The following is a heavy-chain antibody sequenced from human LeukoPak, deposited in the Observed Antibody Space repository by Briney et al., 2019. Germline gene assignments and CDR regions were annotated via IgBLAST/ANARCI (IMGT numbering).Heavy chain of an antibody. V-gene: IGHV3-7*01. CDR3: ARDEIGSSEY. CDR2: TNQGGSET. CDR1: GFTLSNYW. Sequence: GGSLRLSCTASGFTLSNYWMSWLRQAPGKGLEGGANTNQGGSETYYIDSVKGRFTISRDNAKSSLYLQMNSLRAEDTAVYFCARDEIGSSEYWGQGTLITVSS. D-gene: IGHD3-10*01. J-gene: IGHJ4*02.